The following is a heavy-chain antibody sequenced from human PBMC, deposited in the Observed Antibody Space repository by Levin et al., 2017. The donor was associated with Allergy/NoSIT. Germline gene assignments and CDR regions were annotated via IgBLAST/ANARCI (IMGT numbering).Heavy chain of an antibody. V-gene: IGHV3-33*01. Sequence: GESLKISCAASGFTFSSYGMHWVRQAPGKGLEWVAVIWYDGSNKYYADSVKGRFTISRDNSKNTLYLQMNSLRAEDTAVYYCARDLGRGYSYGDFDYWGQGTLVTVSS. J-gene: IGHJ4*02. CDR1: GFTFSSYG. CDR2: IWYDGSNK. CDR3: ARDLGRGYSYGDFDY. D-gene: IGHD5-18*01.